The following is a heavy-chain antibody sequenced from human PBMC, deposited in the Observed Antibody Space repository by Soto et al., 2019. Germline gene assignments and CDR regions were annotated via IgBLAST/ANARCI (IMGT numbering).Heavy chain of an antibody. J-gene: IGHJ3*02. D-gene: IGHD1-1*01. Sequence: QVQLVQSGAEVKKPGASVKVSCKASGYTFTSYAMHWVRQAPGQRLEWMGWINAGNGNTKYSQKFQSRVTITRDTSASTAYMELSSLRSEDTAVYYCARRTETDAFDIWGQGTMVTVSS. CDR2: INAGNGNT. V-gene: IGHV1-3*01. CDR1: GYTFTSYA. CDR3: ARRTETDAFDI.